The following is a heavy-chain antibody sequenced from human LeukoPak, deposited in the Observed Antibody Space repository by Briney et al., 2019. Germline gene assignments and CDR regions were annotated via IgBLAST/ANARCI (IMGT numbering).Heavy chain of an antibody. Sequence: SETLSLTWAVYGGSFSGYYWSWIRQPPGKGLEWIGEINHSGSTNYNPSLKSRVTISVDTSKNQFSLKLSSVTAADTAVYYCARGLDEMATNIFWFDPWGQGTLVTVSS. V-gene: IGHV4-34*01. CDR3: ARGLDEMATNIFWFDP. J-gene: IGHJ5*02. CDR1: GGSFSGYY. D-gene: IGHD5-24*01. CDR2: INHSGST.